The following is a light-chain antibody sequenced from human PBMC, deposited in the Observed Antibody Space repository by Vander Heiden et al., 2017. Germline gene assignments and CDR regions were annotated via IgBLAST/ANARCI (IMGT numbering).Light chain of an antibody. CDR1: GSDVGSYTY. CDR3: CSYTETNTFV. V-gene: IGLV2-14*01. CDR2: AVT. Sequence: QSALTQPASVSGSPGQTIAISCTGTGSDVGSYTYVSWYQQYPGKPPKVMIYAVTIRPSGVSTRFSGSKSGDTASLTISGLQVEDEADYYCCSYTETNTFVFGGGTKVTVL. J-gene: IGLJ1*01.